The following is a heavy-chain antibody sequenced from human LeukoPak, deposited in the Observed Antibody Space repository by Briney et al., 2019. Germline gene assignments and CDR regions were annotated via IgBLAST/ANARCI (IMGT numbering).Heavy chain of an antibody. CDR2: ISWNSGSI. J-gene: IGHJ5*02. CDR1: GFTFDDYA. CDR3: AKAGSSREAYNWFDP. Sequence: PGGSLRLSCAASGFTFDDYAMHWVRHAPGKGLEWVSGISWNSGSIVYADSVKGRFTISRDNAKNSLYLQMNSLRAEDTALYYCAKAGSSREAYNWFDPWGQGTLVTVSS. V-gene: IGHV3-9*01. D-gene: IGHD6-6*01.